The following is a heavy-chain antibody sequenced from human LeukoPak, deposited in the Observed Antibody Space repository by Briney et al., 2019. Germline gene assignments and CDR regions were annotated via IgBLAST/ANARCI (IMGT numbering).Heavy chain of an antibody. V-gene: IGHV3-48*03. Sequence: TGGSLRLSCAASGFTFSSYEMKWVRQAPGKGLEWVSYISRSGNTIYYADSVKGRFTISRDNAKNSLYLQMNSLRAEDTAVYYCARLGPLAYYLDYWGQGTLVTVSS. J-gene: IGHJ4*02. CDR2: ISRSGNTI. D-gene: IGHD7-27*01. CDR3: ARLGPLAYYLDY. CDR1: GFTFSSYE.